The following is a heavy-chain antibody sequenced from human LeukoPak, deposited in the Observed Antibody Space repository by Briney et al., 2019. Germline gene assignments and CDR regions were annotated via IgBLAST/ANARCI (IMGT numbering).Heavy chain of an antibody. Sequence: SETLSLTCAVSGGSISSGAYSWSWIRQPPGKGLEWIGYIYHSGSTYYNPSLKSRVTISIDRSKNHFSLNLSSVTAADTAVYYCARERAYYMDVWGKGTTVTVSS. CDR1: GGSISSGAYS. CDR3: ARERAYYMDV. V-gene: IGHV4-30-2*01. J-gene: IGHJ6*03. CDR2: IYHSGST.